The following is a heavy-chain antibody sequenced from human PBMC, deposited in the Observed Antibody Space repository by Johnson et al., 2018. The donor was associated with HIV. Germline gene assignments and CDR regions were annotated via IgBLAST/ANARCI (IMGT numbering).Heavy chain of an antibody. CDR1: GFTFDDYA. V-gene: IGHV3-7*05. CDR3: ATSTASDALDI. D-gene: IGHD1-1*01. Sequence: VQLVESGGGLVQPGRSLRLSCAASGFTFDDYAMHWVRQAPGKGLEWVANIKQDGSEKYYVDSVKGRFTISRDNAKNSLYLQMNSLRAEDTALYYCATSTASDALDIWGQGTMVTVSS. J-gene: IGHJ3*02. CDR2: IKQDGSEK.